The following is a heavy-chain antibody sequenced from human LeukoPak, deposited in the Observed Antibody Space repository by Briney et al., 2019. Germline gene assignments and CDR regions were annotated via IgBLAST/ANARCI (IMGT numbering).Heavy chain of an antibody. CDR1: GLTFSSYG. V-gene: IGHV3-30*18. CDR2: ISYDGSNK. CDR3: AKDAAIVVTNGDFDY. Sequence: GRSLRLSCAASGLTFSSYGMHWVRQAPGKGLEWVAVISYDGSNKYYADSVKGRFTISRDNSKNTLYLQMNSLRAEDTAVYYCAKDAAIVVTNGDFDYWGQGTLVTVSS. J-gene: IGHJ4*02. D-gene: IGHD5-12*01.